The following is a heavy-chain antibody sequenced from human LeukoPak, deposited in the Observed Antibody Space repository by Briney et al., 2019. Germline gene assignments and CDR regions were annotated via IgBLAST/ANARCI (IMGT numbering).Heavy chain of an antibody. CDR3: TKDLCGSSFNY. Sequence: SGGSLRLSCAASGFTVSNNYMTWVRQAPGKGLEWVSVIYPAGNTYYADSVKGRFTISRDNSKNTLYLQMNSLRVEDTAVYYCTKDLCGSSFNYWGQGTLVTVSS. CDR1: GFTVSNNY. J-gene: IGHJ4*02. V-gene: IGHV3-53*01. CDR2: IYPAGNT. D-gene: IGHD1-26*01.